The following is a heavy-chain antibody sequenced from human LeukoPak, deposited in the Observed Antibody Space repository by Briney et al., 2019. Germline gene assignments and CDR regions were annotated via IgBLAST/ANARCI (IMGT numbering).Heavy chain of an antibody. CDR2: ISYDGSNK. V-gene: IGHV3-30-3*01. J-gene: IGHJ4*02. CDR3: ARDRDD. CDR1: GFTFSSYA. Sequence: GSLRRSCAASGFTFSSYAMHWVRQAPGKGLEWVAVISYDGSNKYYADSVKGRFTISRDNSKNTLYLQMNSLRAEDTAVYYCARDRDDWGQGTLVTVSS.